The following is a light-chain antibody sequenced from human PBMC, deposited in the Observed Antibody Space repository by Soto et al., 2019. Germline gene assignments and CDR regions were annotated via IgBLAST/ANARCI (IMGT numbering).Light chain of an antibody. CDR3: QQYNNWPPIT. V-gene: IGKV3D-15*01. CDR2: GAS. J-gene: IGKJ5*01. CDR1: QSVSSK. Sequence: EIVLTQSPATLSVSPGERATLSCWVSQSVSSKLAWYQQKPGQAPRLLIYGASTRATGIPARFSGSGSGTEFTLTISSLQSEDFAVYYCQQYNNWPPITFGQGTRLETK.